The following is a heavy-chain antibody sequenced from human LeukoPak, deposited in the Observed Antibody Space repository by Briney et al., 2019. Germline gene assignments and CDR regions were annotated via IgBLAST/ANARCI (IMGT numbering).Heavy chain of an antibody. CDR3: ARLGMGYASGSYSWFFDL. CDR2: IYYSGST. J-gene: IGHJ2*01. CDR1: RGSISSSTYY. Sequence: SETLSLTCTVSRGSISSSTYYWGWIRQPPGKGLEWIGTIYYSGSTYYNPSLKSRVTISVDTSEYRFSLRLSSVTAADTAVYYCARLGMGYASGSYSWFFDLWGRGTLVTVSS. V-gene: IGHV4-39*07. D-gene: IGHD3-10*01.